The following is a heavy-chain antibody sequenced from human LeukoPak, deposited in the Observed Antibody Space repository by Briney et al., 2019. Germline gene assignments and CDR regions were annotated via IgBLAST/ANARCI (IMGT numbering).Heavy chain of an antibody. Sequence: SETLSLTCTVSGGSISSYYWSWIRQPAGKGLEWIGRIYTSGSTNYNPSLKSRVTMSVDTSKNQFSLKLSSVTAADTAVYYCARAHPGIGYCSSTSCYYFDYWGQGTLVTVSS. D-gene: IGHD2-2*01. CDR1: GGSISSYY. CDR2: IYTSGST. J-gene: IGHJ4*02. CDR3: ARAHPGIGYCSSTSCYYFDY. V-gene: IGHV4-4*07.